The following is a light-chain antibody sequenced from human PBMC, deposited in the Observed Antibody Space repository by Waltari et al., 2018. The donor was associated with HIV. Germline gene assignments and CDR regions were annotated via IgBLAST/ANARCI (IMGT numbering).Light chain of an antibody. J-gene: IGLJ3*02. Sequence: AVTQPASVSGLPGQSTTISCTGDDTDFRLYKFVSLYQKHSDKPPRLILYDVDSRASGVSARFSGSVSGNTASLTISGLRAEDEGHYYCASFTGDNTVMFGGGTEVTVL. CDR3: ASFTGDNTVM. CDR1: DTDFRLYKF. V-gene: IGLV2-14*03. CDR2: DVD.